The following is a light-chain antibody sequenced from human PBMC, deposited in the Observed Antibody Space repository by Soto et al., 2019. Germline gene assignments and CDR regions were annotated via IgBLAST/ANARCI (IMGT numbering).Light chain of an antibody. CDR3: ETWDDSLNVV. CDR2: SDN. CDR1: TSNIGTHT. V-gene: IGLV1-44*01. J-gene: IGLJ2*01. Sequence: QSVLTQSPSASGTPGQRVSISCSGSTSNIGTHTVNWYQHVPGTAPKLLIYSDNQRPSAVPGRFSGSKSGTSAFLVISGLLSEDGGDNYWETWDDSLNVVFGGGTKLPVL.